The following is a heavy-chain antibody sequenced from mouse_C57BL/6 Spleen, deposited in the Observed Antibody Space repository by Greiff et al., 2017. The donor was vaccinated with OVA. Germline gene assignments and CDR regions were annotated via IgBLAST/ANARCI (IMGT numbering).Heavy chain of an antibody. Sequence: EVQLVESGPVLARPGASVKMSCKTSGYTFTSYWMHWVKQRPGQGLEWIGAIYPGNSDTSYNQKFKGQAKLTAVSSASTAYMEHSSLTNEYSAVYYCTNSNYSFDYWGQGTTLTVSS. CDR2: IYPGNSDT. J-gene: IGHJ2*01. D-gene: IGHD2-5*01. CDR1: GYTFTSYW. V-gene: IGHV1-5*01. CDR3: TNSNYSFDY.